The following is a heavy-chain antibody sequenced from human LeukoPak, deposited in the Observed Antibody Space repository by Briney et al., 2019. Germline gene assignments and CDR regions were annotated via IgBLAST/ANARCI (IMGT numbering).Heavy chain of an antibody. V-gene: IGHV4-39*07. J-gene: IGHJ4*02. Sequence: SETLSLTCTVSGGSISSSSYYWGWIRQPPGQGLEWIGEINHSGSTNYNPSLKSRVTISVDTSKNQFSLKLSSVTAADTAVYYCARGRYYYGSGSYPRHLLYYFDYWGQGTLVTVSS. CDR3: ARGRYYYGSGSYPRHLLYYFDY. CDR1: GGSISSSSYY. CDR2: INHSGST. D-gene: IGHD3-10*01.